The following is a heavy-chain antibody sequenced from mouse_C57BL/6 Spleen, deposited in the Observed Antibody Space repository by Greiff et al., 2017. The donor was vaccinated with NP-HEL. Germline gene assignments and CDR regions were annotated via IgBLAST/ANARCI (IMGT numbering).Heavy chain of an antibody. Sequence: VKLQQSGAELARPGASVKMSCKASGYTFTSYTMHWVKQRPGQGLEWIGYINPSSGYTKYNQKFKDKATLTADKSSSTAYMQLSSLTSEDSAVYYCASQRGLRGYAMDYWGQGTSVTVSS. CDR1: GYTFTSYT. D-gene: IGHD1-3*01. CDR2: INPSSGYT. V-gene: IGHV1-4*01. CDR3: ASQRGLRGYAMDY. J-gene: IGHJ4*01.